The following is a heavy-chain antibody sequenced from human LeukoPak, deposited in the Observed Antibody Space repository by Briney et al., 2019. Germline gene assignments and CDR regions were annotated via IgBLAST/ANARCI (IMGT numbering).Heavy chain of an antibody. CDR1: GGTFSSFA. J-gene: IGHJ5*02. CDR2: IIPILGIA. CDR3: ARDRNRIVVVPAAPEDP. V-gene: IGHV1-69*04. Sequence: ASVKVSCKTSGGTFSSFAISWVRQAPGQGLEWMGRIIPILGIANYAQKFQGRVTITADKSTSTAYMELSSLRSGDTAVYYCARDRNRIVVVPAAPEDPWGQGTLVTVSS. D-gene: IGHD2-2*01.